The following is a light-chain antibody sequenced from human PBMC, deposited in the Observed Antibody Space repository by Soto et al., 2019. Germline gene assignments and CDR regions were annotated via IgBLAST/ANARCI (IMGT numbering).Light chain of an antibody. CDR2: AAS. CDR3: QHSYTAPLA. J-gene: IGKJ4*01. CDR1: QSISTY. V-gene: IGKV1-39*01. Sequence: DIQMTQSPSSLSASVGDRVTITCRADQSISTYLNWYQQKPGRAPKLLIYAASSLQSGVPSRFSGSGSGTEFTLTISSLLPEDFATYYCQHSYTAPLAFGGGTKVEIK.